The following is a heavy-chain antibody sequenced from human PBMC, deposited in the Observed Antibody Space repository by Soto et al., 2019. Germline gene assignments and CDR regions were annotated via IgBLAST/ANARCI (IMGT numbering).Heavy chain of an antibody. CDR2: IYHSGST. J-gene: IGHJ6*03. CDR3: ARGATYYYGSGSNYMDV. V-gene: IGHV4-4*02. Sequence: SETLSLTCAVSSGSISSSNWWIWVRQPPGKGLEWIGEIYHSGSTNYNPSLKSRVTISVDKSKNQFSLKLSSVTAADTAVYYCARGATYYYGSGSNYMDVPGKGTTVTVPS. D-gene: IGHD3-10*01. CDR1: SGSISSSNW.